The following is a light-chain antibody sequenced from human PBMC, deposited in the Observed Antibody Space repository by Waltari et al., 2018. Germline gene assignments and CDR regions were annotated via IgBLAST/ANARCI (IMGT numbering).Light chain of an antibody. Sequence: SSDLPQPPSVSVSPGQTVTIPRSAHTLGYKSVSWYQLKAGQAPLLVVYARDRRPSGIPERFSGSNSDTTATLTISGTQAIDEADYYCQTWDSSLVVFGGGTKLTVL. CDR3: QTWDSSLVV. CDR1: TLGYKS. CDR2: ARD. J-gene: IGLJ2*01. V-gene: IGLV3-1*01.